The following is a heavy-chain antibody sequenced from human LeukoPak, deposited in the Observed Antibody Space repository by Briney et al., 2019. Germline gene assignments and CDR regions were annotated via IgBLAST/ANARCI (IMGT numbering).Heavy chain of an antibody. Sequence: GGSLRLSYAASGFTFSSYGMHWVRQAPGKGLEWVAVISYDGSNKYYADSVKGRFTISRDNSKNTLYLHMNSLRAEDTAVYYCAKGGRWLRFDYWGQGTLVTVSS. CDR1: GFTFSSYG. J-gene: IGHJ4*02. D-gene: IGHD5-12*01. V-gene: IGHV3-30*18. CDR3: AKGGRWLRFDY. CDR2: ISYDGSNK.